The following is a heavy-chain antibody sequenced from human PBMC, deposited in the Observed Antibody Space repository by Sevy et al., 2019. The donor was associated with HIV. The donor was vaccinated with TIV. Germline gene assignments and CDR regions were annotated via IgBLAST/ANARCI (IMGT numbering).Heavy chain of an antibody. CDR2: ISYDGNKK. CDR1: GFSFSSHG. CDR3: ARDRAGQFPG. J-gene: IGHJ4*02. V-gene: IGHV3-30*03. Sequence: GGSLRLSCAASGFSFSSHGMHWVRQAPGKGLEWQSVISYDGNKKYYADSVKGRFTISRDNSKNTLYLQMNSLRPEDTAVYYCARDRAGQFPGWGQGTLVTVSS. D-gene: IGHD3-10*01.